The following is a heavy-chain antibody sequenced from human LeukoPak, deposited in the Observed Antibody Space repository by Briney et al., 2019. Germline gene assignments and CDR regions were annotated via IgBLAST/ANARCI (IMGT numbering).Heavy chain of an antibody. V-gene: IGHV4-4*09. CDR1: GGSISSYY. CDR2: IYTSGST. J-gene: IGHJ4*02. D-gene: IGHD6-6*01. Sequence: SETLSLTCTVSGGSISSYYWSWIRQPPGKGLEWIGYIYTSGSTNYNPSLKSRVTISVDTSKNQFSLNLSSVTAADTAVYYCASRGGAALGFDYWGQGTLVTVSS. CDR3: ASRGGAALGFDY.